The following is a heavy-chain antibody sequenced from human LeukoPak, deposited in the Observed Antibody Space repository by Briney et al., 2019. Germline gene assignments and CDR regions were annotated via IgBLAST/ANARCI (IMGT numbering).Heavy chain of an antibody. D-gene: IGHD2-2*01. Sequence: GGSLRLSCAASGFTFSSYWMSWVRQARGKGLEWVANIKQDGSEKYYVDSVKGRFTISRDNAKNSLYLQMNSLRAEDTAVYYCAREEPAAKDGMDVWGQGTTVTVSS. CDR2: IKQDGSEK. V-gene: IGHV3-7*01. CDR3: AREEPAAKDGMDV. J-gene: IGHJ6*02. CDR1: GFTFSSYW.